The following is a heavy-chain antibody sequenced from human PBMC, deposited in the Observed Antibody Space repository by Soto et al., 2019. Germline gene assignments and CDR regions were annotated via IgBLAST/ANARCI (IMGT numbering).Heavy chain of an antibody. D-gene: IGHD6-13*01. CDR2: IIPIFGTA. CDR3: ASHERRAAAGTFDAFDI. Sequence: SVKVSCKASGGTFSSYAISWVRQAPGQGLEWMGGIIPIFGTANYAQKFQGRVTITADESTSTAYMELSSLRSEDTAVYYCASHERRAAAGTFDAFDIWGQGTMVTVSS. J-gene: IGHJ3*02. CDR1: GGTFSSYA. V-gene: IGHV1-69*13.